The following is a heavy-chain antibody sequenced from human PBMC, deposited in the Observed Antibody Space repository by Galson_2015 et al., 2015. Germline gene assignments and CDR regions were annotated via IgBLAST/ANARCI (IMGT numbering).Heavy chain of an antibody. CDR1: GFTFSSYG. D-gene: IGHD4-17*01. Sequence: SLRLSCAASGFTFSSYGMHWVRQAPGKGLEWVAVIWYDGSNKYYADSVKGRFTISRDNSENTLYLQMNSLRAEDTAVYYCAPTTVTTGGLDYWGQGTLVTVSS. J-gene: IGHJ4*02. V-gene: IGHV3-33*01. CDR3: APTTVTTGGLDY. CDR2: IWYDGSNK.